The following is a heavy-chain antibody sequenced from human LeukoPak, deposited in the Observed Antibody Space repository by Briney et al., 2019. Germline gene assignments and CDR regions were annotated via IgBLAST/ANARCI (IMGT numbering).Heavy chain of an antibody. CDR3: TSTYFDFWSGYSTFDY. CDR2: IRSKAYGGTT. J-gene: IGHJ4*02. V-gene: IGHV3-49*03. Sequence: GRSLRLSCTASGFTFGDYAMSWFRQAPGKGLEWVGFIRSKAYGGTTEYAASVKGRFTISRDDSKSTAYLQMNSLKTEDTAVYYCTSTYFDFWSGYSTFDYWGQGTLVTVSS. CDR1: GFTFGDYA. D-gene: IGHD3-3*01.